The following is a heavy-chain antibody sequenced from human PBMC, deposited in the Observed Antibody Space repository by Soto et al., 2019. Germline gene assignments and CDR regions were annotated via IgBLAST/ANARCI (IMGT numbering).Heavy chain of an antibody. V-gene: IGHV4-59*01. CDR3: AREDYFDSGAFPI. CDR2: ISYSGST. CDR1: GGSISSSY. Sequence: SETLSLTCIVSGGSISSSYWSWIRQPPGKGLEWIGYISYSGSTNYNPSLKSRVTISVDTANNHFYLSLSYVTAADTAMYYCAREDYFDSGAFPIWGQGTLVTVSS. D-gene: IGHD3-22*01. J-gene: IGHJ4*02.